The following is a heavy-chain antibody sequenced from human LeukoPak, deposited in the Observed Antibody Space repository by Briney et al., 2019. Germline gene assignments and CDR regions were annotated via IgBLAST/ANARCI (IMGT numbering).Heavy chain of an antibody. Sequence: ASVKVSCKASGYTFTTYYMHWVRQAPGQGPEWMGIINPSGGTTNYAHKFLGRVTMTRDTSTSTVYMELSSLRSEDTAVYYCARGVVVPSTITYWFDPWGQGTLVTVSS. V-gene: IGHV1-46*01. CDR2: INPSGGTT. CDR1: GYTFTTYY. J-gene: IGHJ5*02. D-gene: IGHD2-2*02. CDR3: ARGVVVPSTITYWFDP.